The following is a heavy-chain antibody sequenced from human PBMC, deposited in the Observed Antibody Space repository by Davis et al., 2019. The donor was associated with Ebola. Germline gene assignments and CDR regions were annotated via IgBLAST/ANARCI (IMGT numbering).Heavy chain of an antibody. J-gene: IGHJ3*02. D-gene: IGHD3-22*01. CDR3: ARDRVYYDSSGSDAFDI. V-gene: IGHV4-34*01. Sequence: PSETLSLTCAVYGGSFSGYYWSWIRQPPGKGLEWIGETSHSGSTNYNPSLKSRVTISVDTSKNQFSLKLSSVTAADTAVYYCARDRVYYDSSGSDAFDIWGQGTMVTVSS. CDR2: TSHSGST. CDR1: GGSFSGYY.